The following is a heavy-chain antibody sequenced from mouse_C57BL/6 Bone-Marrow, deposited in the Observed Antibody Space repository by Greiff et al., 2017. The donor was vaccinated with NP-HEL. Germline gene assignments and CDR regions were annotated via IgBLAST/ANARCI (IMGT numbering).Heavy chain of an antibody. D-gene: IGHD2-1*01. Sequence: QVQLQQPGAELVRPGTSVKLSCKASGYTFTSYWMHWVKQRPGQGLEWIGVIDPSDSYTNYTQKFKGKATLTVDTSSSTAYMQLSSLTSEDSAVYDCARYGGYGNYLYYWGQGTTLTVSS. CDR1: GYTFTSYW. CDR3: ARYGGYGNYLYY. CDR2: IDPSDSYT. V-gene: IGHV1-59*01. J-gene: IGHJ2*01.